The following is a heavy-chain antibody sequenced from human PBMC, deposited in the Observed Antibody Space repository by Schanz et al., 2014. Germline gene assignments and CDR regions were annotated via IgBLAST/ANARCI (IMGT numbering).Heavy chain of an antibody. CDR2: TSHDGSFT. D-gene: IGHD3-9*01. CDR1: GFTFSDSW. CDR3: ARDHPHRGVTGYYNDV. V-gene: IGHV3-74*01. J-gene: IGHJ6*02. Sequence: EVQLVESGGGLVQPGGSLRLSCAASGFTFSDSWMHWVRQAPGKGLVWVSRTSHDGSFTTFADSVKGRFTISRDNAKNALYLQMNSLRDEDTAVYYCARDHPHRGVTGYYNDVWGQGTSVTVSS.